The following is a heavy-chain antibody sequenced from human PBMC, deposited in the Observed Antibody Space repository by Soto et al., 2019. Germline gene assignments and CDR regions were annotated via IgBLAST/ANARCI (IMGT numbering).Heavy chain of an antibody. CDR2: IEYSGST. D-gene: IGHD2-21*01. CDR3: ARDPGDVMNDAFDI. CDR1: GGSISSGGYY. V-gene: IGHV4-31*03. Sequence: QVQLQESGPGLVKPSQTLSLTCTVSGGSISSGGYYWSWIRQHPGKGLEWIGYIEYSGSTYYNPSLKSRVTISVDTSKNQFSLKLSSVTAADTAVYYCARDPGDVMNDAFDIWGQGTMVTVSS. J-gene: IGHJ3*02.